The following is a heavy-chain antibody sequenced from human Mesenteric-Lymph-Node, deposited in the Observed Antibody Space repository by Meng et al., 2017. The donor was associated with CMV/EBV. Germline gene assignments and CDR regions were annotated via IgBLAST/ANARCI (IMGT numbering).Heavy chain of an antibody. V-gene: IGHV4-4*02. D-gene: IGHD2-21*01. CDR2: IYDIGHT. Sequence: HVQLQESGPGLVRPSGTLSLTCSVSGDSVTNKKWWTWVRQPPGKGLEWIGEIYDIGHTNYKSSLKSRVTISLDKSKNQFSLTLTSVTAADTAVYYCARGGAEAPYYFDSWGLGTLVTVSS. CDR3: ARGGAEAPYYFDS. CDR1: GDSVTNKKW. J-gene: IGHJ4*02.